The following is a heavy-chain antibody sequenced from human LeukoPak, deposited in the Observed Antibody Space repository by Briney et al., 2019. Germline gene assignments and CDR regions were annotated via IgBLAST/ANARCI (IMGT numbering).Heavy chain of an antibody. Sequence: SSETLSLTCTVSGGSISSYYWSWIRQPPGKGLEWIGYIYYSGSTNYNPSLKSRVTISVDTSKNQFSLKLSSVTAADTAVYYCARENSSSCLWGQGTLVTVSS. J-gene: IGHJ4*02. V-gene: IGHV4-59*12. CDR3: ARENSSSCL. D-gene: IGHD6-13*01. CDR1: GGSISSYY. CDR2: IYYSGST.